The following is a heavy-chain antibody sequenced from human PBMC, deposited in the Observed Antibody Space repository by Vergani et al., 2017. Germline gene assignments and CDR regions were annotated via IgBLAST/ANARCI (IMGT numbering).Heavy chain of an antibody. CDR2: ISSSSSYI. V-gene: IGHV3-21*01. CDR1: GFTFSSYA. Sequence: EVQLVESGGGLVQPGGSLRLSCAASGFTFSSYAMSWVRQAPGKGLEWVSSISSSSSYIYYAESVKGRFTISRDNAKNSLYLQRNSLRAEDTAVYYCARDQETRMVRGVIMSGRTEPYYYYGMDVWGQGTTVTVSS. D-gene: IGHD3-10*01. CDR3: ARDQETRMVRGVIMSGRTEPYYYYGMDV. J-gene: IGHJ6*02.